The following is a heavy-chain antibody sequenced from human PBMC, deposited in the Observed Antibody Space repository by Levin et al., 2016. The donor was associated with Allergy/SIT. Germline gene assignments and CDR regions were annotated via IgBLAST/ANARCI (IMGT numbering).Heavy chain of an antibody. CDR3: AREGLDAFDI. CDR2: ISSSSSYI. CDR1: GFTFSSYS. D-gene: IGHD3/OR15-3a*01. V-gene: IGHV3-21*01. J-gene: IGHJ3*02. Sequence: ETLSLTCAASGFTFSSYSMNWVRQAPGKGLEWVSSISSSSSYIYYADSVKGRFTISRDNAKNSLYLQMNSLRAEDTAVYYCAREGLDAFDIWGQGTMVTVSS.